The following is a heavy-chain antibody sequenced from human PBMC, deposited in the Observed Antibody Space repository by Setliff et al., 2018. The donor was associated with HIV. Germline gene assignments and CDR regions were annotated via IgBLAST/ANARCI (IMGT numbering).Heavy chain of an antibody. V-gene: IGHV4-39*07. Sequence: PSETLSLTCTVSGGSISSRSYYWGWIRQPPGKGLEWIGSIFYSGSTHYNSSLKSRVTISVDMSKNQISLKLSSVTAADTAVYYCARASGDTSKFVNYYYYYMDVWGKGTTVTV. CDR1: GGSISSRSYY. CDR3: ARASGDTSKFVNYYYYYMDV. D-gene: IGHD6-19*01. CDR2: IFYSGST. J-gene: IGHJ6*03.